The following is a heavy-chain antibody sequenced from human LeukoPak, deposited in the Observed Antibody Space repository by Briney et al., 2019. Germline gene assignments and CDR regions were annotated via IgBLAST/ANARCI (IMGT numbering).Heavy chain of an antibody. Sequence: SETLSLTCTVSAGSISSYYWSWIRQPPGKGLEWLGYIYYSGSTNYKSSLKSRVTISVDTSKNQFSLKLSSVTAADTAVYYCARDCSGGSCSDDYWGQGTLVTVSS. D-gene: IGHD2-15*01. CDR2: IYYSGST. CDR3: ARDCSGGSCSDDY. J-gene: IGHJ4*02. CDR1: AGSISSYY. V-gene: IGHV4-59*12.